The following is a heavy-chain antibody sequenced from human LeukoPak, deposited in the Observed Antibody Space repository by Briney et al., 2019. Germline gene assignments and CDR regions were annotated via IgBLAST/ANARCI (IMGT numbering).Heavy chain of an antibody. V-gene: IGHV4-34*01. J-gene: IGHJ6*02. D-gene: IGHD5-12*01. Sequence: KPSETLSLTCAVYGGSFSGYYWSWIRQPPGKGLEWIGEINHSGSTNYNPSLKSRVTISVDTSKNQFSLKLSSVTAADTAVYYCARVYIGDPFDYYGMDVWGQGTTVTVSS. CDR3: ARVYIGDPFDYYGMDV. CDR1: GGSFSGYY. CDR2: INHSGST.